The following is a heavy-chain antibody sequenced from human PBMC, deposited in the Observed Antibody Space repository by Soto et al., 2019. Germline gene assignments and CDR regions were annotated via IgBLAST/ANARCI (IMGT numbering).Heavy chain of an antibody. CDR2: ISYDGSNK. V-gene: IGHV3-30-3*01. CDR1: GFTFSSYA. J-gene: IGHJ4*02. CDR3: ARDRSAAGKGPGVY. D-gene: IGHD6-13*01. Sequence: QVQLVESGGGVVQPGRSLRLSCAASGFTFSSYAMHWVRQAPGKGLEWVAVISYDGSNKYNADSVKGRFTIYRDNSKNALYLQMNSLRAEDTAVYYCARDRSAAGKGPGVYWGQGTLVTGSS.